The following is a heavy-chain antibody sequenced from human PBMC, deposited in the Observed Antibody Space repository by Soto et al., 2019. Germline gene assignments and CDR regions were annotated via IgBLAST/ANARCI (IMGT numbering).Heavy chain of an antibody. J-gene: IGHJ4*02. V-gene: IGHV1-8*01. D-gene: IGHD6-6*01. CDR3: ARAPGRKQLAPDY. Sequence: ASVKVSCKASGYTFTSYDINWVRQATGQGLEWMGWMNPNSGNTGYAQKFQGRVTMTRNTSISTAYMELNSLRAEDTAVYYCARAPGRKQLAPDYWGQGTLVTVSS. CDR2: MNPNSGNT. CDR1: GYTFTSYD.